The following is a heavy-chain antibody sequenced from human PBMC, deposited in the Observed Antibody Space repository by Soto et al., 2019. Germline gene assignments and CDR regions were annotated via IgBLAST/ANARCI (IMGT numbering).Heavy chain of an antibody. CDR1: GFTFSSYG. Sequence: QVQLVESGGGVVQPGRSLRLSCAASGFTFSSYGIHWVRQAPGRGLEWVAVISYGASNKYYADSVKGRFTISRDNSKNTSYLQMNSLRGEDTAMYYCVKDFYGGPTATPDYWGQGTLVTVSS. J-gene: IGHJ4*02. CDR3: VKDFYGGPTATPDY. CDR2: ISYGASNK. D-gene: IGHD4-17*01. V-gene: IGHV3-30*18.